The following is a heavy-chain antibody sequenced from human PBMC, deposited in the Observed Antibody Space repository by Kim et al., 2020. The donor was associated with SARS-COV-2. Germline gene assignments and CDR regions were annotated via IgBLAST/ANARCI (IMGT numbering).Heavy chain of an antibody. D-gene: IGHD1-26*01. Sequence: YADSVKGRFTISRDNAKNSLYLQMNSLRAEDTAVYYCASRSIVGAFPFDYWGQGTLVTVSS. J-gene: IGHJ4*02. V-gene: IGHV3-21*01. CDR3: ASRSIVGAFPFDY.